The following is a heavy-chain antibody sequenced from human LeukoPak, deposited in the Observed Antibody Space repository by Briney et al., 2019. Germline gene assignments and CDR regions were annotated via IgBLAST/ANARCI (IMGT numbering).Heavy chain of an antibody. J-gene: IGHJ4*02. Sequence: GASVKLSCKASGGTFSSYAISWVRQAPGQGLEWMGGIIPIFGTANYAQKFQGRVTITADESTSTAYMELSSLRSEDTAVYYCARDGGSSGWYFCVYWGQGTLVTVSS. CDR1: GGTFSSYA. CDR3: ARDGGSSGWYFCVY. V-gene: IGHV1-69*13. CDR2: IIPIFGTA. D-gene: IGHD6-19*01.